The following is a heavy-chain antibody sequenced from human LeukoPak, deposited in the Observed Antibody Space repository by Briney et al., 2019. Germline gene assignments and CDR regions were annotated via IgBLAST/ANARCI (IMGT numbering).Heavy chain of an antibody. J-gene: IGHJ4*02. V-gene: IGHV1-46*01. CDR2: INPSGGST. CDR3: ARDLKAAAGFDY. Sequence: ASVKVSCKASGYTLTSYYMHWVRQAPGQGLEWMGIINPSGGSTSYAQKFQGRVTMTRDTSTGTVYMELRSLRSDDTAVYYCARDLKAAAGFDYWGQGTLVTVSS. D-gene: IGHD6-13*01. CDR1: GYTLTSYY.